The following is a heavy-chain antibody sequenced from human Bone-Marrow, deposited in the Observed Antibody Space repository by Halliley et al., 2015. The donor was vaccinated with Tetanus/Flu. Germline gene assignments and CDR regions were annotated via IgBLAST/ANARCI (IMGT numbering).Heavy chain of an antibody. Sequence: LRLSCTVSGGSLSSGSYYWGWIRQPPGKGLEWIGSIYYSGSTYYNPSLKSRVTISIDTSKNQFSLKLSSVTAADRAAYYCARGLGMDVWGQGTTVTVSS. CDR3: ARGLGMDV. J-gene: IGHJ6*02. CDR1: GGSLSSGSYY. V-gene: IGHV4-39*01. CDR2: IYYSGST.